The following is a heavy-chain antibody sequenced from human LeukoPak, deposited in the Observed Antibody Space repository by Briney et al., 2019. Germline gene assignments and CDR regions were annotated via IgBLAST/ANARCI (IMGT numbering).Heavy chain of an antibody. CDR2: IYYSGST. CDR1: GGSISSYY. CDR3: AREIRNYYGSGTQKDWFDP. V-gene: IGHV4-59*01. J-gene: IGHJ5*02. Sequence: SETPSLTCTVSGGSISSYYWSWIRQPPGKGLEWIGYIYYSGSTNYNPSLKSRVTISVDTSKNQFSLKLSSVTAADTAVYYCAREIRNYYGSGTQKDWFDPWGQGTLVTVSS. D-gene: IGHD3-10*01.